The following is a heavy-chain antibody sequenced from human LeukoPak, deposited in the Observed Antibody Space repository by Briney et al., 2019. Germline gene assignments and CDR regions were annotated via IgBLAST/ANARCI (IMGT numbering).Heavy chain of an antibody. CDR2: IKQDGSEK. Sequence: GGSLRLSCAASGFSFSNYWMTWVRQAPGKGLEWVANIKQDGSEKYYVDSVKGRFTISRDNAKNSLYLQMNSLRAEDTAVYCCARHSRGYSYGGAFDIWGQGTMVTVSS. J-gene: IGHJ3*02. CDR1: GFSFSNYW. CDR3: ARHSRGYSYGGAFDI. V-gene: IGHV3-7*03. D-gene: IGHD5-18*01.